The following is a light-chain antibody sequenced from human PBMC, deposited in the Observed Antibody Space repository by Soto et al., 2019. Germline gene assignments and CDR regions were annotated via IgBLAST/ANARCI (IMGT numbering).Light chain of an antibody. J-gene: IGKJ1*01. CDR1: QGINSY. Sequence: DIQLTRSPSFLSASVGDRVAITCRASQGINSYLAWYQQKPGKAPKLLISAASTLQSGVPSRFSGSGSGTEFTLTISSLQPEDFATYYCQQLHNYPRTFGQGTKVDI. V-gene: IGKV1-9*01. CDR2: AAS. CDR3: QQLHNYPRT.